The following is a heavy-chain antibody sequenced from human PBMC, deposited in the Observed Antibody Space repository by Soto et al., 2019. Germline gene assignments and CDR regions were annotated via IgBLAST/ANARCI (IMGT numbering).Heavy chain of an antibody. CDR1: GFTFSGSW. Sequence: EVQLVESGGGLVQPGGSLRLSCAASGFTFSGSWMHWVRQAPGKGLVWVSRISSDGSSTTYADSVKGRFTISRDNAKNMLYLQMNSLRAEDTAVYYCATAGTGTFTYWGQGTLPPSPQ. CDR2: ISSDGSST. CDR3: ATAGTGTFTY. V-gene: IGHV3-74*03. D-gene: IGHD1-1*01. J-gene: IGHJ4*02.